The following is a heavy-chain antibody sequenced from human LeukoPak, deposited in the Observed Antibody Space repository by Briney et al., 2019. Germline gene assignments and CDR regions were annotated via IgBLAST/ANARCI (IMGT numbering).Heavy chain of an antibody. CDR2: IYHSGST. J-gene: IGHJ6*03. V-gene: IGHV4-38-2*02. CDR3: ARRASSSSYHYYYYYYYMDV. CDR1: GYSISSGYY. Sequence: PSETLSLTCTVSGYSISSGYYWGWIRQPPGKGLEWIGSIYHSGSTYYNPSLKSRVTISVDTSKNQFSLKPSSVTAADTAVYYCARRASSSSYHYYYYYYYMDVWGKGTTVTVSS. D-gene: IGHD6-6*01.